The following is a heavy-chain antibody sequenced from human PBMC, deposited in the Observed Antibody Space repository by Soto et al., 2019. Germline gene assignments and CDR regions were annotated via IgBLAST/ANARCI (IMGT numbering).Heavy chain of an antibody. D-gene: IGHD3-10*01. J-gene: IGHJ4*02. CDR2: INHSGST. V-gene: IGHV4-34*01. CDR3: ARVRKDTAGEIGGLWFGEDRLVLSDY. Sequence: SETLSLTCAVYGGSFSGYYWSWIRQPPGKGLEWIGEINHSGSTNYNPSLKSRVTISVDTSKNQFSLKLSSVTAADTAVYYCARVRKDTAGEIGGLWFGEDRLVLSDYWGQGTLVTVSS. CDR1: GGSFSGYY.